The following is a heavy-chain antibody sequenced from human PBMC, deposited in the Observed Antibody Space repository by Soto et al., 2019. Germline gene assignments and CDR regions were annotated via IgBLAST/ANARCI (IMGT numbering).Heavy chain of an antibody. CDR1: GGSISSRSYY. J-gene: IGHJ3*02. CDR3: ARLESGSYFAFDI. D-gene: IGHD3-10*01. CDR2: IFYSGST. V-gene: IGHV4-39*01. Sequence: QLQLQESGPGLVKPSETLSLTCTVSGGSISSRSYYWGWIRQPPGKGLEWIGTIFYSGSTSYNPSLKSRVTISVDTSKNQFSLKLSSVTAADTAVYYCARLESGSYFAFDIWGQGTMVTVSS.